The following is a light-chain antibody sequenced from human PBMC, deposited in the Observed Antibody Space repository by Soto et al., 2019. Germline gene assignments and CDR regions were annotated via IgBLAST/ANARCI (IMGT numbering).Light chain of an antibody. CDR3: APWDDSLSGVV. CDR2: SNN. CDR1: SSNIGSNT. Sequence: QSVLTQPPSASGTPGQRVTISCSGSSSNIGSNTVNWYQQLPGTAPKLLIYSNNQRPSGVPDRFSGSKSGTSASLAISGLQSEDEADYYCAPWDDSLSGVVFGGGTQLTVL. J-gene: IGLJ2*01. V-gene: IGLV1-44*01.